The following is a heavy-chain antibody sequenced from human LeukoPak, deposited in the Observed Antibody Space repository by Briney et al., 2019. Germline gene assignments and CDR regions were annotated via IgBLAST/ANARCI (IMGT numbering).Heavy chain of an antibody. V-gene: IGHV3-15*01. J-gene: IGHJ4*02. CDR1: GFTFSNAW. CDR3: TTDVYI. Sequence: GGSLRLSCAASGFTFSNAWMTWVRQAPGKGREWVGRIKNKKDGGTTDYAAPVKGRFTISRDGSKSTLYLEMNSLKIEDTAMYYCTTDVYIWGEGTLGSVSS. D-gene: IGHD2/OR15-2a*01. CDR2: IKNKKDGGTT.